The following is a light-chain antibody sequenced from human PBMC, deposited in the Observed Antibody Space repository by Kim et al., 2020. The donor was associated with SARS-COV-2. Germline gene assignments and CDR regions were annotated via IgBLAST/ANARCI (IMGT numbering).Light chain of an antibody. V-gene: IGLV9-49*01. CDR1: SGYSNDK. Sequence: CTLSSGYSNDKVDWYQQGPGKGPRFVMRVGTGGIVGSKGDDIPARFSVLGSGLNRYLTIKNIQEGDETDYHCGADHGSGSNFVVVFGGGTQLTVL. J-gene: IGLJ2*01. CDR2: VGTGGIVG. CDR3: GADHGSGSNFVVV.